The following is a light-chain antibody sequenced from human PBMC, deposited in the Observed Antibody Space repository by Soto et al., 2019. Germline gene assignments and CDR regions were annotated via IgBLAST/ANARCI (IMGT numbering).Light chain of an antibody. CDR2: GAS. J-gene: IGKJ1*01. Sequence: EIVMTQSPATLSVSPGERATLSCRASQSVGSNLAWYQQKPGQAPRLLIYGASTRATGIPARFSGSGSGPEFTLTISSLQSEDFAIYFCQQYNNWPPDRTFGQGTKVEIK. CDR1: QSVGSN. V-gene: IGKV3-15*01. CDR3: QQYNNWPPDRT.